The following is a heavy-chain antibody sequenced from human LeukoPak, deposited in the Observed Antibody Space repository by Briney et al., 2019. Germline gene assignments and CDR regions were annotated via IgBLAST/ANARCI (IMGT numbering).Heavy chain of an antibody. CDR3: AKGGATVIDY. CDR2: INSDGSGT. CDR1: GFTFSNYW. Sequence: GGSLRLSCAASGFTFSNYWMHWVRQGPGKGLVWVSRINSDGSGTTSADSVKGRFTISRDNAKNTLYLQMNSLRAEDTAVYYCAKGGATVIDYWGQGTLVTVSS. D-gene: IGHD4-17*01. J-gene: IGHJ4*02. V-gene: IGHV3-74*01.